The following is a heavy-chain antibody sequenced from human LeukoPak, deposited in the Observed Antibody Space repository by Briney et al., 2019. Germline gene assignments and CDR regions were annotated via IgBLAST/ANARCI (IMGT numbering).Heavy chain of an antibody. CDR3: ARDLRGSGSNWFDP. V-gene: IGHV1-2*02. Sequence: ASVKVSCKASGYTFTGYYMHWVRQAPGQGLEWMGWINPNSGDTNYAQKFQGRVTMTRDTSISTAYMELSRLRSDDTAVYYCARDLRGSGSNWFDPWGQGTLVTVSS. CDR2: INPNSGDT. CDR1: GYTFTGYY. J-gene: IGHJ5*02. D-gene: IGHD3-10*01.